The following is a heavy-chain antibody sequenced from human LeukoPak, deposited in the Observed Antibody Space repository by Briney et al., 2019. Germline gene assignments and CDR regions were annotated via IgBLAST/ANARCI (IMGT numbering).Heavy chain of an antibody. CDR3: AKIGSTGTLLYWFDP. Sequence: GGSLRLSCAASGFNFSTYGMHWVRQAPGKGLEWVAVISYDGSSKYYADSVKGRFTISRDNSKNTLYLQMNSLRAEDTAVYHCAKIGSTGTLLYWFDPWGQGTLVTVSS. V-gene: IGHV3-30*18. CDR1: GFNFSTYG. D-gene: IGHD1/OR15-1a*01. CDR2: ISYDGSSK. J-gene: IGHJ5*02.